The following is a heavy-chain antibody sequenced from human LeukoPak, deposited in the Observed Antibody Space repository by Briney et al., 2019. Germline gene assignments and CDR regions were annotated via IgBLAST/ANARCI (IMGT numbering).Heavy chain of an antibody. CDR1: SLSTSGVG. CDR3: AHLMIAGPHDAFDI. CDR2: IYWDDDK. J-gene: IGHJ3*02. D-gene: IGHD3-22*01. V-gene: IGHV2-5*02. Sequence: SLSTSGVGVGWIRQPPGKALEWLALIYWDDDKRYSPSLKSRLTITKDTSKNQVVLTMINMDPVDTATYYCAHLMIAGPHDAFDIWGQGTMVTVSS.